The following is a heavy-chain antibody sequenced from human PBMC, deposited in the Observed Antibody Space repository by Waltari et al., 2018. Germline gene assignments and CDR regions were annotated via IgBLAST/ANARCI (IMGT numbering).Heavy chain of an antibody. CDR3: AKDVGYSGGHFDS. J-gene: IGHJ4*02. CDR1: GFTLGAYA. Sequence: EVQLVESGGGLVRGGGSLRSSCVASGFTLGAYAMRWVRQAPGKGLAWVSSLSGGGGNTHYEDSVRGRFTISRDNSKNTLYLQMNTLRAEDTATYYCAKDVGYSGGHFDSWGLGIPVTVSS. V-gene: IGHV3-23*04. D-gene: IGHD5-18*01. CDR2: LSGGGGNT.